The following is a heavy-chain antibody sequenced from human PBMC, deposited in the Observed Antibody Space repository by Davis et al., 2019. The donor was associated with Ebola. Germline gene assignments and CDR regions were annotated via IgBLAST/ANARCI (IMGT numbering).Heavy chain of an antibody. Sequence: GESLKISCAASGFTFTSYDMHWVRQATAKALEWVSAIGTAGDTYYPGPVKGRFTISREKAKNSLYLQMNSLRGEDTAVYYCARAGFGEIYFDYWGQGTLVTVSS. CDR2: IGTAGDT. J-gene: IGHJ4*02. V-gene: IGHV3-13*01. CDR3: ARAGFGEIYFDY. CDR1: GFTFTSYD. D-gene: IGHD3-10*01.